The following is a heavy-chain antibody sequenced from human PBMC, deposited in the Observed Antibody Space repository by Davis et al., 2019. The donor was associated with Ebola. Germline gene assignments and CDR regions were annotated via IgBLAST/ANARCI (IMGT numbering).Heavy chain of an antibody. J-gene: IGHJ4*02. D-gene: IGHD3-3*01. V-gene: IGHV3-74*01. Sequence: HTGGSLRLSCAASGFTFSSHWIHLVRQAPGKGLTWVSRISPDGSYTGYADSVKGRFTISRDNAKNTLYLQMNSLGAEDTAVYYCARDFDFWSNYWGQGTLVTVSS. CDR1: GFTFSSHW. CDR3: ARDFDFWSNY. CDR2: ISPDGSYT.